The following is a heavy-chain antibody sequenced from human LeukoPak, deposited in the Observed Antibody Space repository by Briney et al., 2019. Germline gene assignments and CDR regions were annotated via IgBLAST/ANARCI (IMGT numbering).Heavy chain of an antibody. CDR1: GGSISSGSYF. D-gene: IGHD6-13*01. CDR2: INTSGST. Sequence: SETLSLTCTVSGGSISSGSYFWTWIRQPAGKGLEWIGRINTSGSTNYNPSLKSRVTISVDTSKNQFSLKLSSVAAADTAVFYCAREGYTSSWYSGYYYFDYWGQGTLVTVSS. J-gene: IGHJ4*02. CDR3: AREGYTSSWYSGYYYFDY. V-gene: IGHV4-61*02.